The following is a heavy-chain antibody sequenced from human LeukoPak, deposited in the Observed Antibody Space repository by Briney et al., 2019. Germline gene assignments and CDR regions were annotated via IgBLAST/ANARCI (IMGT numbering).Heavy chain of an antibody. D-gene: IGHD3-10*01. Sequence: SETLSLTCAVYGGSFSGYYWSWIRQPPGKGLEWIGEINHSGSTNYNPSLKSRVTISVDTSKNQFSLKLSSVTAADTAVYYCARVYGSGSYYNGYYYYYMDAWGKGTTVTISS. CDR3: ARVYGSGSYYNGYYYYYMDA. CDR2: INHSGST. J-gene: IGHJ6*03. V-gene: IGHV4-34*01. CDR1: GGSFSGYY.